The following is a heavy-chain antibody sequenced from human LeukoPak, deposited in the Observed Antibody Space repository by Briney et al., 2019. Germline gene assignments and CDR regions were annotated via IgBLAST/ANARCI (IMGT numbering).Heavy chain of an antibody. CDR2: INHSGST. J-gene: IGHJ4*02. Sequence: SETLSLTCAVYGGSFSGYYWSWIRQPPGKGLEWIGEINHSGSTNYNPSLKSRVTISVDTSKNQFSLKLSSVTAADTAVYYCARGVGGSLVDYWGQGTLVTASS. D-gene: IGHD4-23*01. V-gene: IGHV4-34*01. CDR1: GGSFSGYY. CDR3: ARGVGGSLVDY.